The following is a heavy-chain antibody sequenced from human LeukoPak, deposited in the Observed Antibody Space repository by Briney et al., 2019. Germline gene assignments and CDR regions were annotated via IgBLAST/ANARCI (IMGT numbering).Heavy chain of an antibody. CDR3: ARQYYDFWSGYSSGWFDP. Sequence: ASVRVSCKASGYTFTGYYMHWVRQAPGQGLEWMGWINPNSGGTNYAQKFQGRVTMTRDTSISTAYMELSRLRSDDTAVYYCARQYYDFWSGYSSGWFDPWGQGTLVTVCS. CDR1: GYTFTGYY. V-gene: IGHV1-2*02. D-gene: IGHD3-3*01. J-gene: IGHJ5*02. CDR2: INPNSGGT.